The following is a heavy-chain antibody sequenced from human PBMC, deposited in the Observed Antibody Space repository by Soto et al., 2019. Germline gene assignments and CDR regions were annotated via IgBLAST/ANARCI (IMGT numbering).Heavy chain of an antibody. V-gene: IGHV5-51*01. D-gene: IGHD1-1*01. CDR1: GYSFTNYW. Sequence: PGESLKISCKGSGYSFTNYWIGWVRQVPGKGLEWMGIIYPVDSDTTYSPSFQGQVTISADNSLSTAYLQWSSLQASDTAMYYCARSTTPGAPQYYYYYYGMDVWAQGTTVTVSS. CDR3: ARSTTPGAPQYYYYYYGMDV. CDR2: IYPVDSDT. J-gene: IGHJ6*02.